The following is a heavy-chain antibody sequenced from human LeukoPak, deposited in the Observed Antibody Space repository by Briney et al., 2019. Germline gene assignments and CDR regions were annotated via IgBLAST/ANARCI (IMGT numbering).Heavy chain of an antibody. CDR2: ISSSSSYI. D-gene: IGHD5-12*01. V-gene: IGHV3-21*04. J-gene: IGHJ4*02. CDR3: AKGSGWLRPFDY. Sequence: GGSLRLSCAASGFTFSSYSMNWVRQAPGKGLEWVSSISSSSSYIYYADSVKGRFTISRDNAKNSLYLQMNSLRAEDTAVYYCAKGSGWLRPFDYWGQGTLVTVSS. CDR1: GFTFSSYS.